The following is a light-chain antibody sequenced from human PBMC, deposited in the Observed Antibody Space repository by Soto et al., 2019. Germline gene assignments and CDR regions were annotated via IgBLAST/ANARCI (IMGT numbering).Light chain of an antibody. Sequence: QSVLTQPASVSGSPGQSITISCTGTSSDVGGYDFVSWYQQHPDKAPKVMIYDVSNRPSGVSNRFSGSKSGNTASLTISGLQAEDEADYYCCSYTSGDTYVFGTGTKVTVL. CDR3: CSYTSGDTYV. CDR2: DVS. CDR1: SSDVGGYDF. V-gene: IGLV2-14*01. J-gene: IGLJ1*01.